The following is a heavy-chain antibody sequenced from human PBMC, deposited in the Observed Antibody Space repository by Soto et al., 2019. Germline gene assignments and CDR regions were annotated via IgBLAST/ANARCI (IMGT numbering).Heavy chain of an antibody. CDR3: AKSRGIAADSYPYYFDY. D-gene: IGHD6-13*01. CDR2: ISGSGGST. J-gene: IGHJ4*02. Sequence: PGGSLRLSCAASRFTFSSYAMSWVRQAPGKGLEWVSAISGSGGSTYYADSVKGRFTISRDNSKNTLYLQMNSLRAEDTAVYYCAKSRGIAADSYPYYFDYWGQGTLVTVSS. CDR1: RFTFSSYA. V-gene: IGHV3-23*01.